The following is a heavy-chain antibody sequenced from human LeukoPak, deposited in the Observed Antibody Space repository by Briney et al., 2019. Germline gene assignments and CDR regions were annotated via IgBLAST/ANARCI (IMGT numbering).Heavy chain of an antibody. V-gene: IGHV3-15*01. CDR3: GAYIFGFGVDC. CDR1: GLSFTNTW. Sequence: GGSLRLSCEASGLSFTNTWLTWVRRAPGKGLEWAGRIFRNSDTMETEYATPVKGRFTISRDDSKNPLDLQINSLTAEDTVVYYWGAYIFGFGVDCWGQGTPVTVSS. CDR2: IFRNSDTMET. J-gene: IGHJ4*02. D-gene: IGHD3-3*02.